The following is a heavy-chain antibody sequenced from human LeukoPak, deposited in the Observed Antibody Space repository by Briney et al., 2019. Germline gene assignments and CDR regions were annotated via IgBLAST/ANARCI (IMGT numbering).Heavy chain of an antibody. CDR3: ARCDNIRGYFDY. Sequence: GGSLRLSCAASGFIFSSYWMTWVRQAPGKGLEWVANIKQDERENYYVDSVKGRFTISRDNAKNSLYLQMNSLRAEDTAVYYCARCDNIRGYFDYWGQGTLVTVSS. D-gene: IGHD2-2*02. V-gene: IGHV3-7*01. CDR1: GFIFSSYW. CDR2: IKQDEREN. J-gene: IGHJ4*02.